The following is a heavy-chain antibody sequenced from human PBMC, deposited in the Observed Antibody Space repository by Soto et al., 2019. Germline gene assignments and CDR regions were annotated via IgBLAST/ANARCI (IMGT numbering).Heavy chain of an antibody. CDR3: ARGSIAVAGTLVDP. CDR2: FDAEDGET. J-gene: IGHJ5*02. D-gene: IGHD6-19*01. V-gene: IGHV1-24*01. Sequence: ASVKVSCKVSGYTLNGLSLHCVRQAPGKGLEWMGGFDAEDGETIYAQKFQGRVTMTEDTSASTAYMELSSLRSEDTAVYYCARGSIAVAGTLVDPWGQGTLVTVSS. CDR1: GYTLNGLS.